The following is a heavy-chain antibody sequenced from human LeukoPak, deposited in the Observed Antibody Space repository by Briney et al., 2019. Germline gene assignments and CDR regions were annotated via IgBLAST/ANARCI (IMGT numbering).Heavy chain of an antibody. J-gene: IGHJ4*02. CDR3: ARGSSGYDFAYFDY. D-gene: IGHD5-12*01. V-gene: IGHV4-39*06. CDR2: IYYSGST. CDR1: GGSISSSSNC. Sequence: SETLSLTCTVSGGSISSSSNCWGWLRQPPGKGREGFGSIYYSGSTYYNPSLKSRVTISVDTSKNQFALKLSSVTAADTAAYYCARGSSGYDFAYFDYWGQGTLVTVSS.